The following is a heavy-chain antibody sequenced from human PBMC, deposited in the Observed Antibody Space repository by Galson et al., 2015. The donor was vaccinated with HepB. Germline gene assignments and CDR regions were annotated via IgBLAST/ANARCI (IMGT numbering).Heavy chain of an antibody. CDR1: GFAFSSYT. CDR3: ARDGGSPGYNYDVNYYAMDV. CDR2: ISSSDSYI. J-gene: IGHJ6*02. V-gene: IGHV3-21*01. D-gene: IGHD5-18*01. Sequence: SLRLSCAASGFAFSSYTLNWVRQAPGKGLEWVSSISSSDSYIYYADSVKGRFTISRDNAKNSLYLHMNSLRAGDTAVYYCARDGGSPGYNYDVNYYAMDVWGQGTTVTVSS.